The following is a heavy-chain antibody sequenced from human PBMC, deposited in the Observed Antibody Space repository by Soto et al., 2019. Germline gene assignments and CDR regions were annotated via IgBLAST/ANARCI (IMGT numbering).Heavy chain of an antibody. CDR2: IYPHDSGT. D-gene: IGHD3-16*01. CDR3: ARHDGGRFYYYYGMDI. CDR1: GYNFTTSW. Sequence: GESLKISCKGSGYNFTTSWIGWVRQIPGKGLEWMGIIYPHDSGTRYSPSFKVQVTISADKYINTAYLKWASLKASDTAIYYCARHDGGRFYYYYGMDIWGKGTAVTVSS. V-gene: IGHV5-51*01. J-gene: IGHJ6*04.